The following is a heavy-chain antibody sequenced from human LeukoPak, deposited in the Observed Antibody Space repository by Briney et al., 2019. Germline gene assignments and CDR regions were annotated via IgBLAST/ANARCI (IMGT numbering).Heavy chain of an antibody. J-gene: IGHJ4*02. CDR2: INHSGST. CDR3: AANSADYNTLGSSYKV. V-gene: IGHV4-34*01. CDR1: GGSFSGYY. Sequence: SETLSLTCAVYGGSFSGYYWSWIRQPPGKGLEWIGEINHSGSTNYNPSLKSRVTISVDTSENHFSLKLSSVTAAGTAVYYCAANSADYNTLGSSYKVWGQGTLVTVSS. D-gene: IGHD3-10*01.